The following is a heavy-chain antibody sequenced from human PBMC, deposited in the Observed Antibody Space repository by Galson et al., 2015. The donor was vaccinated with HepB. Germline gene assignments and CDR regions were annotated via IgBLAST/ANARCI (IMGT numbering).Heavy chain of an antibody. D-gene: IGHD6-19*01. CDR3: ASPLHIAVAGTLYYYGMDV. CDR2: ISYDGSNK. V-gene: IGHV3-30*03. J-gene: IGHJ6*02. Sequence: SLRLSCAASGFTFSSYGMHWVRQAPGKGLEWVAVISYDGSNKYYADSVKGRFTISRDNSKNTLYLQMNSLRAEDTAVYYCASPLHIAVAGTLYYYGMDVWGQGTTVTVSS. CDR1: GFTFSSYG.